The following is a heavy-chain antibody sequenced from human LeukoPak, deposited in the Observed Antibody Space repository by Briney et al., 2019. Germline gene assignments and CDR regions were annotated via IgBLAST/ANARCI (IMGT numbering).Heavy chain of an antibody. V-gene: IGHV3-74*01. Sequence: GGSLRLSCAASGFTFSDYWMHWVRQAPGKGLVWVSHINTDGSSTTYADSVKGRFTISRDNAKNTLHLQMSSLRAEDTAVYYCAREEYQRGYSYWGQGTLVTVSS. CDR3: AREEYQRGYSY. CDR2: INTDGSST. D-gene: IGHD5-18*01. CDR1: GFTFSDYW. J-gene: IGHJ4*02.